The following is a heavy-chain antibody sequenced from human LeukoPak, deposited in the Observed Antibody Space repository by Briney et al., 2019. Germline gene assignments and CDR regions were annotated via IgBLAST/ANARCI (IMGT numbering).Heavy chain of an antibody. Sequence: GGSLRLSCAASGFTFDDYAMHWVRQAPGKSLEWVSGISWNSGSIGYADSVKGRLTISRDNAKNSLYLQMNSLRAEDTALYYCAIGYCSSTSCYKFYYYYGIDVWGQGTTVTVSS. CDR3: AIGYCSSTSCYKFYYYYGIDV. V-gene: IGHV3-9*01. D-gene: IGHD2-2*01. CDR1: GFTFDDYA. CDR2: ISWNSGSI. J-gene: IGHJ6*02.